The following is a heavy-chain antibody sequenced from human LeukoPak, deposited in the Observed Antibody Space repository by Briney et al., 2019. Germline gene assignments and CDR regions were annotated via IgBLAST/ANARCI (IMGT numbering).Heavy chain of an antibody. V-gene: IGHV3-21*04. CDR3: ARCGFAYQRQSTWFDP. D-gene: IGHD2-2*01. CDR1: GFSFSTYS. Sequence: GGSLRLSCAASGFSFSTYSMNWVRQAPGKGLEWVSSITSSSNYIYYADSVKGRFIISRDNAKNSLYLQMNSLRAEDTAVYYCARCGFAYQRQSTWFDPWGQGTLVTVSS. CDR2: ITSSSNYI. J-gene: IGHJ5*02.